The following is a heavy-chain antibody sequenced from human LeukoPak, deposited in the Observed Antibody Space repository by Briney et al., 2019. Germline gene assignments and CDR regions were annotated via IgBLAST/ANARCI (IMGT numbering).Heavy chain of an antibody. Sequence: GGSLRLSCAASGFTFSSYEMNWVRQAPGKGLEWVSYISSSGSTIYYADSVKGRFTISRDNAKNSLYLQMNSLRAEDTAVYYCAREKMTTVTTFDYWGQGTLVTVSS. CDR2: ISSSGSTI. J-gene: IGHJ4*02. D-gene: IGHD4-17*01. CDR3: AREKMTTVTTFDY. CDR1: GFTFSSYE. V-gene: IGHV3-48*03.